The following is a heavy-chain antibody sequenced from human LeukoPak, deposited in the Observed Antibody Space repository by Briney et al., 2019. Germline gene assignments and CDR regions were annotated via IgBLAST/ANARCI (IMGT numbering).Heavy chain of an antibody. CDR3: AKAKGAVADKDAFDI. CDR1: GFTFDDYA. J-gene: IGHJ3*02. CDR2: ISWNSGSI. D-gene: IGHD6-19*01. V-gene: IGHV3-9*01. Sequence: RSLRLSCAASGFTFDDYAMHWVRQAPGKGLEWVSGISWNSGSIGYADSVKGRFTISGDNAKNSLYLQMNSLRAEDTALYYCAKAKGAVADKDAFDIWGQGTMVTVSS.